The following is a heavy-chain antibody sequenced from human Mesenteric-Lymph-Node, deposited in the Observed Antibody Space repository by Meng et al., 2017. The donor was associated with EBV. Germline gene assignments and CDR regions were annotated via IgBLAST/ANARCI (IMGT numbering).Heavy chain of an antibody. V-gene: IGHV1-3*01. Sequence: QVQLVQAGAGVKKPGASGKVSCKASGYTFTSYAMHWVRQAPGQRLEWMGWINAGNGNTKYSQKFQGRVTITRDTSASTAYMELSSLRSEDTAVYYCARDPYSSGWYYFDYWGQGTLVTVSS. CDR2: INAGNGNT. J-gene: IGHJ4*02. CDR1: GYTFTSYA. CDR3: ARDPYSSGWYYFDY. D-gene: IGHD6-19*01.